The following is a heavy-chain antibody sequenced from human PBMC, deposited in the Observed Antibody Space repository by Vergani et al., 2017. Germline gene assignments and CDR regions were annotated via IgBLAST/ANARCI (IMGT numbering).Heavy chain of an antibody. J-gene: IGHJ5*01. CDR3: GVIMVRSPRPDNWFDS. Sequence: QIQLQESGPGLVKPSETLSLTCSVSGYSISRGFYWAWIRQTPEKGLEWIGGMFHTGEASNSPSLQSRVAFSMDTSKNQFSRQLTSVTAADTAVYFCGVIMVRSPRPDNWFDSWGRGTLVTVPS. D-gene: IGHD3-10*01. CDR2: MFHTGEA. V-gene: IGHV4-38-2*02. CDR1: GYSISRGFY.